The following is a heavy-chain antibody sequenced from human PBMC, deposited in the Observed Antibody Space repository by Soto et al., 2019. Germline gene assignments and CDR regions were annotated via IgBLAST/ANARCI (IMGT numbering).Heavy chain of an antibody. CDR2: ITSSGSPI. J-gene: IGHJ6*02. CDR1: GFTFSSYE. Sequence: EVQLVESGGGLVQPGGSLRLSCAASGFTFSSYEMTWVRQAPGKGLECVSHITSSGSPIFYADSVKGRFTISRDNAKNSLYLQMNRLRAEDTAVYYCARDKVYPWDGMDVRGQGTTVTVSS. CDR3: ARDKVYPWDGMDV. D-gene: IGHD1-26*01. V-gene: IGHV3-48*03.